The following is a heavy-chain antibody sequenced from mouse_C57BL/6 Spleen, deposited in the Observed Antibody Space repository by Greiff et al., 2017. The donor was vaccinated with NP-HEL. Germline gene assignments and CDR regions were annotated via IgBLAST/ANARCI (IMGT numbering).Heavy chain of an antibody. CDR1: GYTFTEYT. J-gene: IGHJ4*01. Sequence: VKLMESGAELVKPGASVKLSCKASGYTFTEYTIHWVKQRSGQGLEWIGWFYPGSGSIKYNEKFKDKATLTADKSSSTVYMELSRLTSEDSAVYFCARHVYYGYGYYYAMDYWGQGTSVTVSS. CDR2: FYPGSGSI. CDR3: ARHVYYGYGYYYAMDY. D-gene: IGHD2-2*01. V-gene: IGHV1-62-2*01.